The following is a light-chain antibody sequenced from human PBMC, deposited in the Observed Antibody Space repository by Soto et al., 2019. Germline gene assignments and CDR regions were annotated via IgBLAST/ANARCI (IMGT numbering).Light chain of an antibody. CDR3: SSYTSSSTFYV. CDR2: DVS. Sequence: QSVLTQPASVSGSPGQSITISCTGTSSDVGGYNYVSWYQQHPGKAPKLMIYDVSNRPSGVSNRFSGSKSGNTASLPISGLQAEDEADYYCSSYTSSSTFYVFGTGTKLTVL. J-gene: IGLJ1*01. CDR1: SSDVGGYNY. V-gene: IGLV2-14*01.